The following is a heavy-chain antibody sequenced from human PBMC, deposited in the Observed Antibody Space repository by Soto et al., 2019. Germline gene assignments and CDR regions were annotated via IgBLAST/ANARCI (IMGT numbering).Heavy chain of an antibody. V-gene: IGHV1-46*01. CDR3: ARRQTGGWLDP. CDR1: GYTFSNYY. D-gene: IGHD7-27*01. CDR2: INPNGYGP. Sequence: QVQLVQSGAQVKKPGASVKVSCKASGYTFSNYYIHWVRQAPGQGLEWMGIINPNGYGPSYEEKFQGRLIMTTDTSTSTVYMELSSLTSEDTAIYYCARRQTGGWLDPWGQGTLVSVSS. J-gene: IGHJ5*02.